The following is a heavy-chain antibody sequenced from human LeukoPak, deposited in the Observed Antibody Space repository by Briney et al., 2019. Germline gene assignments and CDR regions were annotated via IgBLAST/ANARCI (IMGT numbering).Heavy chain of an antibody. D-gene: IGHD6-19*01. CDR2: IKQDGSEK. V-gene: IGHV3-7*01. CDR3: ASDSSGWYNPFDY. CDR1: GFTFSSYW. J-gene: IGHJ4*02. Sequence: GGSLRLSCAASGFTFSSYWMSWVRQAPGKGLEWVANIKQDGSEKYYVDSVKGRFTISRDNAKNSLYLQMNSLRAEDTAVYYCASDSSGWYNPFDYWGQGTLVTVSS.